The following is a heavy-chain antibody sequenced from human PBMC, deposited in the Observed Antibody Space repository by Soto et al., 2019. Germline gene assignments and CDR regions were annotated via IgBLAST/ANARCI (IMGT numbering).Heavy chain of an antibody. CDR2: INAGNGNT. CDR1: GYTFTSYA. D-gene: IGHD3-10*01. V-gene: IGHV1-3*01. CDR3: ARSITMIRGGGYYFDY. Sequence: QVQLVQSGAEVKKPGASVKVSCKASGYTFTSYALHWVRQAPGQRLEWMGWINAGNGNTKYSQKSQGRVTITRDTSARTAYMELSSLRSEDTAVYYCARSITMIRGGGYYFDYWGQGTLVTVSS. J-gene: IGHJ4*02.